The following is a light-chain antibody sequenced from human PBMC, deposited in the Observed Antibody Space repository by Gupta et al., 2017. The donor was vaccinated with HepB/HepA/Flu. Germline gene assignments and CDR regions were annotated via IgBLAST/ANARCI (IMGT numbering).Light chain of an antibody. CDR3: QSYDSSLGVV. CDR1: SSNIGAGYD. Sequence: QSVLTQPHSVSAAPGQRVTISCAGSSSNIGAGYDVHWYQQLPGTSPKLLIYGNSNRPSGVPDRFSGSKSGTSASLAITGLQAEDEADYYCQSYDSSLGVVFGGGTKLTVL. J-gene: IGLJ2*01. CDR2: GNS. V-gene: IGLV1-40*01.